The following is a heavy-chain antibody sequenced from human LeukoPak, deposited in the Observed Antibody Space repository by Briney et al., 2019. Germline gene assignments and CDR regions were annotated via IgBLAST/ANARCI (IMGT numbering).Heavy chain of an antibody. Sequence: GGSLRLSCAASGFTFSSYSMNWVRQAPGKGLEWVSYISSSSSTIYYADSVKGRFTISRDNAKNSLYLQMNSLRAEDTAVYYCAKRGYDKDYYYMDVWGKGTTVTISS. CDR2: ISSSSSTI. V-gene: IGHV3-48*01. CDR3: AKRGYDKDYYYMDV. CDR1: GFTFSSYS. J-gene: IGHJ6*03. D-gene: IGHD3-22*01.